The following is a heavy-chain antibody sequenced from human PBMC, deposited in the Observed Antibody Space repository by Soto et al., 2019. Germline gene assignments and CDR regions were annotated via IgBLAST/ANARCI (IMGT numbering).Heavy chain of an antibody. J-gene: IGHJ4*03. Sequence: PSETLSLTCTFSGVSISSGDYYWSGIRQPPGKGLEWIGYIYYSGSTYYNPSLKSRVTISVDTSKNQFSLKLSSVTAADTAVYYLARVDRGGWYVKYWGQGTLVTVSS. D-gene: IGHD6-19*01. V-gene: IGHV4-30-4*01. CDR2: IYYSGST. CDR1: GVSISSGDYY. CDR3: ARVDRGGWYVKY.